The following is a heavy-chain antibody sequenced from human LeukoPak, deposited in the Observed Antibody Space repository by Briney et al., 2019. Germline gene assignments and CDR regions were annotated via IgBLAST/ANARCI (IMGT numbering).Heavy chain of an antibody. V-gene: IGHV4-30-4*08. D-gene: IGHD3-3*01. CDR1: GGSISSGDYY. CDR3: AREMFGVVIAGGPYYYYYMDV. Sequence: PSQTLSLTCTVSGGSISSGDYYWSWIRQPPGKGLEWIGYIYYSGCTYYNPSLKSRVTISVDTSKNQFSLKLSSVTAADTAVYYCAREMFGVVIAGGPYYYYYMDVWGKGTTVTVSS. CDR2: IYYSGCT. J-gene: IGHJ6*03.